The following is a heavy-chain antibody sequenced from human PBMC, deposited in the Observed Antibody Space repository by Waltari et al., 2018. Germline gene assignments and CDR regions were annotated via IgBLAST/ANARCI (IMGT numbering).Heavy chain of an antibody. CDR1: GGSISSYY. CDR3: ARDRVSSSSGRDYYYYMDV. V-gene: IGHV4-59*01. Sequence: QVQLQESGPGLVKPSETLSLTCTVSGGSISSYYWSWIRQPPGKGLEWIGYIYYSGSTNYNPSLKSRGTISVDTSKNQFSLKLSSVTAADTAVYYCARDRVSSSSGRDYYYYMDVWGKGTTVTVSS. CDR2: IYYSGST. D-gene: IGHD6-6*01. J-gene: IGHJ6*03.